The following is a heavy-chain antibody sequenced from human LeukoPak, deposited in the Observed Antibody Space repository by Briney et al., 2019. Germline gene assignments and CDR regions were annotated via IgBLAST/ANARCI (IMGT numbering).Heavy chain of an antibody. J-gene: IGHJ4*02. D-gene: IGHD3/OR15-3a*01. CDR1: GGSISTSDYY. Sequence: SETLSLTCTVSGGSISTSDYYWGWIRQSPGKGLEWIGSIYYSGSTYFNPSLKSRVTMSVDTSKNQFSLKLTSVSAADTAMYYCARHGTGTGYPLDYWGLGTLVTVSS. CDR2: IYYSGST. CDR3: ARHGTGTGYPLDY. V-gene: IGHV4-39*01.